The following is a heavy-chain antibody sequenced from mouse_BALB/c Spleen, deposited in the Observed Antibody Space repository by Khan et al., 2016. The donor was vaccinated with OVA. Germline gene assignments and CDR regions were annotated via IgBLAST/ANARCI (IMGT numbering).Heavy chain of an antibody. CDR3: AREGACYRYDGGFAF. Sequence: QVQLKQSGSELARPGASVKMSCKASGYTFTSYTMHWVKQRPGQGLEWIGYINPSNGYTNYNQKFKDKATLNADKSSSTAYMQLSSLTSEDSAVYYCAREGACYRYDGGFAFWGQGTFVTVSA. V-gene: IGHV1-4*01. CDR1: GYTFTSYT. D-gene: IGHD2-14*01. J-gene: IGHJ3*01. CDR2: INPSNGYT.